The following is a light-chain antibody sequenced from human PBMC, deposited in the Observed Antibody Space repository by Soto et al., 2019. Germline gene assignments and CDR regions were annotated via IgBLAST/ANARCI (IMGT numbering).Light chain of an antibody. CDR2: ADS. CDR3: AAWDDNLNGPL. Sequence: QFVLTQPPSASGTPGQRVTISCSGDISNIGTNSVHWYQHLPGTAPKLVIYADSQRPSGVPDRFSGSKSGTSASLAISGLQSEDDADYLCAAWDDNLNGPLFGTGTKVTVL. J-gene: IGLJ1*01. V-gene: IGLV1-44*01. CDR1: ISNIGTNS.